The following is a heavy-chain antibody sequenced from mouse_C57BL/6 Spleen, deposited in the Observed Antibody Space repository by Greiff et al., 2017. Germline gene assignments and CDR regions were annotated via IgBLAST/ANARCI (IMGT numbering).Heavy chain of an antibody. CDR2: IHPSDSDT. D-gene: IGHD2-4*01. J-gene: IGHJ3*01. CDR3: AVYYDYDGFAY. V-gene: IGHV1-74*01. CDR1: GYTFTSYW. Sequence: QVQLQQPGAELVKPGASVKVSCKASGYTFTSYWMHWVKQRPGQGLEWIGRIHPSDSDTNYNQKFKGKATLTVDKSSSTAYMQLRSLKSEDSAVYYCAVYYDYDGFAYWGQGTLVTVSA.